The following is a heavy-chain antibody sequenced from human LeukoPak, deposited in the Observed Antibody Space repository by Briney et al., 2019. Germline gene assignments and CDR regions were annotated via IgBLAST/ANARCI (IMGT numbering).Heavy chain of an antibody. CDR3: ASLGMHSGSSSV. J-gene: IGHJ4*02. V-gene: IGHV4-59*12. D-gene: IGHD1-26*01. CDR2: MYYSGST. CDR1: GGSINSYY. Sequence: SETLSLTCTVSGGSINSYYWSWIRQPPGKGLEWIGYMYYSGSTNYNPSLKSRVTISVDTSKNQFSLKLSSVTAADTAVYYCASLGMHSGSSSVWGQGTLVTVSS.